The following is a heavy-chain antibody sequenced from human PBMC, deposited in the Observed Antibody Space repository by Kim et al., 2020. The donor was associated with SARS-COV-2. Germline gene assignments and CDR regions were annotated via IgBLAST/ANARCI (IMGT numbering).Heavy chain of an antibody. Sequence: IFIRHWISWGRQVPGKGLEWIGRIDPSDSYTNYSPPFQGHVTISVDKSISTAYLEWSSLKASDTAMYYCARDILTGYYKVRDDYWGQGTLAT. CDR1: IFIRHW. V-gene: IGHV5-10-1*01. D-gene: IGHD3-9*01. CDR2: IDPSDSYT. CDR3: ARDILTGYYKVRDDY. J-gene: IGHJ4*02.